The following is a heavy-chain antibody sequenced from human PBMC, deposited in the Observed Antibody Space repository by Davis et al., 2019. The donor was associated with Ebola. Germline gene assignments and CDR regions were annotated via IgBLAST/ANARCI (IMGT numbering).Heavy chain of an antibody. CDR1: GFTFGLYA. CDR2: ISSTGGTT. V-gene: IGHV3-23*01. D-gene: IGHD4-17*01. J-gene: IGHJ4*02. CDR3: AKMGNDFGDFPDNY. Sequence: GESLKISCAASGFTFGLYAMSWVRQAPGKGLEWVSAISSTGGTTYYADSVEGRFSMSLDISKNLVYLQMDSLRPEDTATYFCAKMGNDFGDFPDNYWGQGTLVIVSS.